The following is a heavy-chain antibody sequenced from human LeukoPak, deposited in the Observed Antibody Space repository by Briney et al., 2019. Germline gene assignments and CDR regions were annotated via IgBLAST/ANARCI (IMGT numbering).Heavy chain of an antibody. V-gene: IGHV4-34*01. D-gene: IGHD2-2*01. J-gene: IGHJ5*02. CDR1: GGSFSGQY. CDR2: INHSGST. Sequence: PSETLSLTCAVYGGSFSGQYWSWIRQPPGKGLEWIGEINHSGSTNYNPSLKSGVTISVDTSEKEFSLKRSSVTAADTAVYYCARVGRGHCSSTSCYRRWFAPWGQGTLVTVSS. CDR3: ARVGRGHCSSTSCYRRWFAP.